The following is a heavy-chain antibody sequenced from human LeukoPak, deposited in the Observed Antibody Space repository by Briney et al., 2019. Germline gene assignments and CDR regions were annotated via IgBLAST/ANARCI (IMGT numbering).Heavy chain of an antibody. CDR1: VYTVTSYG. CDR3: ARAYYDILTGYYRSPDAAFDI. J-gene: IGHJ3*02. Sequence: ASVKPSCKPSVYTVTSYGISWVRQAPGQGLEWKGWISTYNGNTNYAQKLQGRVTMTTDTSTSTAYMELRSLRSDDTAVYYCARAYYDILTGYYRSPDAAFDIWGQGTMVTVSS. V-gene: IGHV1-18*04. D-gene: IGHD3-9*01. CDR2: ISTYNGNT.